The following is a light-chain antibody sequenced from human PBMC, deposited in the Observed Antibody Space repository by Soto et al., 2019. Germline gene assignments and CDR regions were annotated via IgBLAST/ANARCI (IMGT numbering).Light chain of an antibody. J-gene: IGLJ1*01. V-gene: IGLV2-11*01. Sequence: QSVLTQPRSVSGSPGQSVTIYCTGTSXDVGRYDYVSWYQQHPGKAPKLIIYDVTERPAGVPDRFSGSKSGNTASLTISGLQAEDEADYSCCSFAGSFSYVFGGGTKVTVL. CDR3: CSFAGSFSYV. CDR1: SXDVGRYDY. CDR2: DVT.